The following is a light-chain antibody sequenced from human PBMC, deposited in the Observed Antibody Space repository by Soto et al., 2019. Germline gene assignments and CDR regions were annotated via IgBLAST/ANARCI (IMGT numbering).Light chain of an antibody. CDR1: RSISNY. CDR3: QQSYSSPRVT. Sequence: DIQMTQSPSSLSASVGDRVTITCRASRSISNYLNWYQQKPGTAPNLLIYAASSLQSGVPSRFSGSGSGTEFTLTISSLQPEDVATYYCQQSYSSPRVTFGSGTKVDLK. CDR2: AAS. J-gene: IGKJ3*01. V-gene: IGKV1-39*01.